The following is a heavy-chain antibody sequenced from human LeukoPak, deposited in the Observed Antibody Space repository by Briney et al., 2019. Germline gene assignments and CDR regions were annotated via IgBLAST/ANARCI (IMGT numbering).Heavy chain of an antibody. V-gene: IGHV3-23*01. D-gene: IGHD3-16*02. Sequence: GGSLRLSCAASGFTFSTYAMSWVRQAPGRGLEWVSGICGSGGCTYYADSAKGRFTISRDNSKNTLYLQMNSLRVEDTAVYYCASTPFYDYVWGSYRYRGLFDNWGQGTLVSVSS. CDR1: GFTFSTYA. J-gene: IGHJ4*02. CDR3: ASTPFYDYVWGSYRYRGLFDN. CDR2: ICGSGGCT.